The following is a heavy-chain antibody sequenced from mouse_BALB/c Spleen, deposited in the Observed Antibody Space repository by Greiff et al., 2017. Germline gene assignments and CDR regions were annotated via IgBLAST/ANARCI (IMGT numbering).Heavy chain of an antibody. CDR3: ARGDYGYAMDY. J-gene: IGHJ4*01. V-gene: IGHV2-9*02. CDR2: IWAGGST. Sequence: VQLMESGPGLVAPSQSLSITCTVSGFSLTSYGVHWVRQPPGKGLEWLGVIWAGGSTNYNSALMSRLSISKDNSKSQVFLKMNSLQTDDTAMYYCARGDYGYAMDYWGQGTSVTVAS. CDR1: GFSLTSYG. D-gene: IGHD1-1*01.